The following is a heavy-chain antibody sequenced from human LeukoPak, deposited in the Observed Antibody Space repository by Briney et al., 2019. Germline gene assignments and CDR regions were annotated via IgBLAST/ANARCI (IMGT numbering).Heavy chain of an antibody. CDR1: GGSFSAYC. V-gene: IGHV4-34*01. CDR3: AKGRSATYQTQDWYFDL. CDR2: INRSGST. D-gene: IGHD5-24*01. J-gene: IGHJ2*01. Sequence: PSETLSLTCAVYGGSFSAYCWSWIRQPPGKRLEWIGEINRSGSTNYNPSLKSRVTISVDTSKNQFSLQLTSVTAADTAVYYCAKGRSATYQTQDWYFDLWGRGTLVTVSS.